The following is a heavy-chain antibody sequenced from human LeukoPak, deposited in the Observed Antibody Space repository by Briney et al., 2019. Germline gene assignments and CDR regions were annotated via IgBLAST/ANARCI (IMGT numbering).Heavy chain of an antibody. V-gene: IGHV4-59*10. D-gene: IGHD3-16*02. J-gene: IGHJ5*02. CDR2: IYTSGST. CDR1: GGSFSGYY. CDR3: ARGNEITFGGVIVSDWFDP. Sequence: PSETLSLTCAVYGGSFSGYYWSWIRQPAGKGLEWIGRIYTSGSTNYNPSLKSRVTISVDTSKNQFSLKLSSVTATDTAVYYCARGNEITFGGVIVSDWFDPWGQGTLVTVSS.